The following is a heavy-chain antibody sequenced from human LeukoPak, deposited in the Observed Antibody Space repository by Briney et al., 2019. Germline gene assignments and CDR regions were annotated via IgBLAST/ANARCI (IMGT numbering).Heavy chain of an antibody. CDR1: GYTFTGFC. CDR2: INPNSGGT. J-gene: IGHJ3*02. CDR3: ASGGGSYGDI. Sequence: GASVKVSCKASGYTFTGFCMHWVRQAPGQGLEWMGRINPNSGGTNYAQKFQGRITMTRDTSISTDYMELSRLRSDDTAVYYCASGGGSYGDIWGQGTMVTVSS. V-gene: IGHV1-2*06. D-gene: IGHD1-26*01.